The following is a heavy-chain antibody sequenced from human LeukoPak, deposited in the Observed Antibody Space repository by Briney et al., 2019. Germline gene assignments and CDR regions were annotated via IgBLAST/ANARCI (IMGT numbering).Heavy chain of an antibody. J-gene: IGHJ4*02. CDR3: AGGPAYYFDY. CDR1: GGSISSYY. CDR2: IDDSGYT. D-gene: IGHD4-23*01. Sequence: SETLSLTCSVSGGSISSYYWTWIRQSPGKGLEWIGHIDDSGYTNYNPSLKSRVTISVDTSKNQFSLKLSSVTAADTAVYYCAGGPAYYFDYWGQGTLVTVSS. V-gene: IGHV4-59*12.